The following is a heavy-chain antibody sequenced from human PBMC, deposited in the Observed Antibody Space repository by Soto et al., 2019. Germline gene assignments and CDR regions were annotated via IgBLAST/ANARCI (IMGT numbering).Heavy chain of an antibody. Sequence: GGSLRLSCAASGFTVSSNYMSWVRQAPGKGLEWVSVIYSGGSTYYADSVKGRFTISRDNSKNTLYLQMNSLRAEDTAVYYCARDKKCGGDCYYFDYWGQGTLVTVSS. CDR3: ARDKKCGGDCYYFDY. J-gene: IGHJ4*02. D-gene: IGHD2-21*02. CDR2: IYSGGST. CDR1: GFTVSSNY. V-gene: IGHV3-66*01.